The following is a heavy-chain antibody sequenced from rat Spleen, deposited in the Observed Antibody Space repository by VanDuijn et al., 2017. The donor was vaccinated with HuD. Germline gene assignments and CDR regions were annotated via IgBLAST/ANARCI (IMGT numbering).Heavy chain of an antibody. CDR3: VREEAGVRD. V-gene: IGHV4-2*01. D-gene: IGHD4-3*01. CDR1: GFNFKDDW. J-gene: IGHJ2*01. CDR2: INKDSSII. Sequence: EVKLVESGGGLVQPGRSLKLSCEASGFNFKDDWMGWVRQAPGKGLEWIGEINKDSSIIKYIPSLKEKITIARDNAQNTLYLQMSKLGSDDTAIYYCVREEAGVRDWGQGVMVTVSS.